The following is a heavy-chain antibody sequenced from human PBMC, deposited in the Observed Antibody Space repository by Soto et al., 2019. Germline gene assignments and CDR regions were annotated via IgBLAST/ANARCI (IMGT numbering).Heavy chain of an antibody. Sequence: GSLRLSCASSGCTVSSNYMILVRQAPGKGLEWVSVIYSGGSTYYADSVKGRFTISRDNSKNTLYLQMNSLRAEDTAVYYCATGALTYYDFWSGYLYGNYYYYYYMDVWGKGTTVTVSS. CDR2: IYSGGST. D-gene: IGHD3-3*01. CDR1: GCTVSSNY. CDR3: ATGALTYYDFWSGYLYGNYYYYYYMDV. V-gene: IGHV3-66*01. J-gene: IGHJ6*03.